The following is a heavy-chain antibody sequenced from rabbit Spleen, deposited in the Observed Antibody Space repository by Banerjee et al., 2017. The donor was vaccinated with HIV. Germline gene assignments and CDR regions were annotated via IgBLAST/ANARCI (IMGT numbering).Heavy chain of an antibody. CDR1: GFSFSDSDF. CDR2: IDPVFGIT. J-gene: IGHJ4*01. CDR3: ARDGTGGSYFAL. V-gene: IGHV1S40*01. Sequence: QSLEESGGDLVKPGASLTLTCTASGFSFSDSDFIYWVRQAPGKGLEWIGYIDPVFGITYYANWVSGRFSISRENAQNTVFLQMTSLTAADTATYFCARDGTGGSYFALWGPGTLVTVS. D-gene: IGHD8-1*01.